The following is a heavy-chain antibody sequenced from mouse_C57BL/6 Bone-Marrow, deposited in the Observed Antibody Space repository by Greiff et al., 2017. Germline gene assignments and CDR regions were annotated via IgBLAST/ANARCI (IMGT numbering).Heavy chain of an antibody. Sequence: QVQLQQPGAELVRPGTSVKLSCKASGYTFTSYWMHWVKQRPGQGLEWIGVIDPSDSYTNYNQKFKGKTTLTVDTSSSTAYMQHSSLTSEDYAVYYCARHTLFITTVDWGQGTTLTGSS. V-gene: IGHV1-59*01. D-gene: IGHD1-1*01. CDR3: ARHTLFITTVD. J-gene: IGHJ2*01. CDR2: IDPSDSYT. CDR1: GYTFTSYW.